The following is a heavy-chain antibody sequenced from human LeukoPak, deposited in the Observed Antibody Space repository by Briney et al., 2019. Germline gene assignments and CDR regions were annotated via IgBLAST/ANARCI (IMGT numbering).Heavy chain of an antibody. CDR1: GFTFSDYY. J-gene: IGHJ3*02. CDR3: AREIATGYSSSCRAFDI. D-gene: IGHD6-13*01. V-gene: IGHV3-23*01. CDR2: ITGSGGST. Sequence: GGSLRLSCAASGFTFSDYYMSWSRQAPGKGLEWVSAITGSGGSTYYADSVKGRFTISRDNSKNSLYLQMNSLRAEDTAVYYCAREIATGYSSSCRAFDIWGQGTMVTVSS.